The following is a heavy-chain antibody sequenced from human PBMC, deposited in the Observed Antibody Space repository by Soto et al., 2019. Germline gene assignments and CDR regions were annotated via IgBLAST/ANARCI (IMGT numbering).Heavy chain of an antibody. Sequence: GGSLRLSCAASGFTFGSYGMHWVRQAPGKGLEWVTVIWYDGSKKYYADSVKGRFTISRDNSKNTMYLQMNSLRAEDTAVYYCARGYREYESIFDNWGQGTLVTVSS. CDR1: GFTFGSYG. CDR2: IWYDGSKK. V-gene: IGHV3-33*01. CDR3: ARGYREYESIFDN. D-gene: IGHD2-2*02. J-gene: IGHJ4*02.